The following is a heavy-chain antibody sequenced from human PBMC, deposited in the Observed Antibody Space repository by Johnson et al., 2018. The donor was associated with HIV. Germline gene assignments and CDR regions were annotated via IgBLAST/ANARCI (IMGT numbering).Heavy chain of an antibody. V-gene: IGHV3-74*01. D-gene: IGHD6-13*01. CDR2: INSDGSST. CDR3: ARERTPAAAGTHDAFDI. CDR1: GFTFSSYW. J-gene: IGHJ3*02. Sequence: VQLVESGGGLVQPGGSLRLSCAASGFTFSSYWMHWVRQAPGKGLVWVSRINSDGSSTSYADSVKGRFTISRDNAQNTLYLQMNSLRAEDTALYYCARERTPAAAGTHDAFDIWGQGTMVTVSS.